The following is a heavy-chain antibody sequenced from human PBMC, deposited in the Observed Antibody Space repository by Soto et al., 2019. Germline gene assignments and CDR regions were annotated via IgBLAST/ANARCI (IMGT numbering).Heavy chain of an antibody. J-gene: IGHJ4*02. V-gene: IGHV4-4*02. CDR2: IYHTGTT. CDR1: GASINRDNW. D-gene: IGHD2-21*01. Sequence: QVQLQESGPGLVNPSGTLSLTCAVSGASINRDNWWTWVRQPPGKGLEWIGDIYHTGTTNYDSSLKSRATISVDESKNHFSLNLSSVTAADTAVYYCAGCVHFWGQGTLVAVSS. CDR3: AGCVHF.